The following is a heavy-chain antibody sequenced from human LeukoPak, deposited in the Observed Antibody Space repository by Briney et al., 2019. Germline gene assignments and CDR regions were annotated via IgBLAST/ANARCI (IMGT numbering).Heavy chain of an antibody. D-gene: IGHD3-10*01. CDR1: GGSFSGYY. Sequence: PSETLSLTCAVYGGSFSGYYWSWIRQPPGEGLEWIGEINHSGSTNYNPSLKSRVTISVDTSKNQFSLKLSSVTAADTAVYYCARKGWFGPITRPFDYWGQGTLVTVSS. V-gene: IGHV4-34*01. CDR2: INHSGST. J-gene: IGHJ4*02. CDR3: ARKGWFGPITRPFDY.